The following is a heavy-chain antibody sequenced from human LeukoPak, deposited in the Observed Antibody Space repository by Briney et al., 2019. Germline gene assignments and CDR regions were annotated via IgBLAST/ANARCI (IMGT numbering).Heavy chain of an antibody. CDR3: ASGLYGGVFDN. V-gene: IGHV3-23*01. CDR1: GLTFSNYA. CDR2: ISTDSGST. J-gene: IGHJ4*02. Sequence: PGGSLRLSCVMSGLTFSNYAMNWVRQAPGKGLEWISDISTDSGSTYHIESVRGRFTIPRDNSRSTLYLQMNSLRADDTGVYYCASGLYGGVFDNWGQGTLVTVSS. D-gene: IGHD4/OR15-4a*01.